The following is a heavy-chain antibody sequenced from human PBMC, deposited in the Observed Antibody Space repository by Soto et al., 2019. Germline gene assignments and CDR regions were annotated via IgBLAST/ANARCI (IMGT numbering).Heavy chain of an antibody. CDR3: AKSFGSQLYYYCSGMHV. V-gene: IGHV3-23*01. D-gene: IGHD2-2*01. J-gene: IGHJ6*02. Sequence: EVQLLESGGGLVQPGGSLRLSCAASGFTFSSYAMSWVRQAPGKGLEWVSGISGSGSSTYYADSVKGRFTISSDNSKNPLYLQMNSLRAEDTAVYYCAKSFGSQLYYYCSGMHVWGQGTTVTVSS. CDR1: GFTFSSYA. CDR2: ISGSGSST.